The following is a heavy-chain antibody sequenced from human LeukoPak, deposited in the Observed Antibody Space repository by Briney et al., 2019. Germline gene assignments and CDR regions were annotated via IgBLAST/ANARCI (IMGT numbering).Heavy chain of an antibody. D-gene: IGHD5-18*01. J-gene: IGHJ4*02. V-gene: IGHV4-39*01. Sequence: SETLSLTCTVSGGSISSSSYYWGWIRQPPGKGLEWIGSIYYSGSTYYNPSLKSRVTISVDTSKNQFSLKLSSVTAADTAVYYCARHRRKIGYSYGIPSPFDYWGQGTLVTVSS. CDR1: GGSISSSSYY. CDR2: IYYSGST. CDR3: ARHRRKIGYSYGIPSPFDY.